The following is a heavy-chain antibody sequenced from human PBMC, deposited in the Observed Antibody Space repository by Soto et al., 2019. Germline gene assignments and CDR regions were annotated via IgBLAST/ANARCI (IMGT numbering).Heavy chain of an antibody. J-gene: IGHJ6*02. D-gene: IGHD1-20*01. CDR2: IERDDDDK. V-gene: IGHV2-70*13. CDR3: ARSIRGPRKFNGMDV. Sequence: GPTLVNPTETLTLTCTFSGFSITSPGMSVSWIRQPPGRALEWLALIERDDDDKYYSTSLKTRLTISKDTRKNQVVLTMANMDPADTATYYCARSIRGPRKFNGMDVWGQGTTVTISS. CDR1: GFSITSPGMS.